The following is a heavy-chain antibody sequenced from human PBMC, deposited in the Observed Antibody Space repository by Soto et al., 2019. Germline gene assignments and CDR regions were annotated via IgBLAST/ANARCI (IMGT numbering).Heavy chain of an antibody. V-gene: IGHV4-59*01. Sequence: SEALSLTCTVSGGSIRSYYWSWIRQPPGKGLEWIGYIYYSGSTNYNPSLKSRVTISVDTSKNQFSLKLSSVTAADTAVYYCASLPPYLFGELLERRMYYYYYMDVWGKGTSVTGSS. D-gene: IGHD3-10*02. CDR1: GGSIRSYY. CDR2: IYYSGST. J-gene: IGHJ6*03. CDR3: ASLPPYLFGELLERRMYYYYYMDV.